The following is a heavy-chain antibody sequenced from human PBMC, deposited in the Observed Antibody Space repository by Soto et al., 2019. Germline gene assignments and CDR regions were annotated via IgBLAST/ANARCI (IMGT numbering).Heavy chain of an antibody. CDR3: ARSYYDSLGFTVGP. Sequence: PSETLSLTCNVSGDSVSSGYWSWTRQPPGKGLEWIGFMYFGGSFNYNPSLAGRVTISVETSKNQFSMKMTSVTAADTGVYYCARSYYDSLGFTVGPWGQGTLVTVSS. V-gene: IGHV4-59*02. CDR1: GDSVSSGY. J-gene: IGHJ5*02. CDR2: MYFGGSF. D-gene: IGHD3-22*01.